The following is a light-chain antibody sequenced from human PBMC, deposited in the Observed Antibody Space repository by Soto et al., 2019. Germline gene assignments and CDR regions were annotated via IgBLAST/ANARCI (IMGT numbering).Light chain of an antibody. Sequence: QSALTQPRSVPGSPGQSVTISCTGTTGDVGAYNFVSWYQHHPGKAPKLMIFDASKRPSGVPDRFSASKSGNTASLTISGLQAEDEADYYCCSYAGSFTWVFGGGTKVTVL. J-gene: IGLJ3*02. V-gene: IGLV2-11*01. CDR3: CSYAGSFTWV. CDR1: TGDVGAYNF. CDR2: DAS.